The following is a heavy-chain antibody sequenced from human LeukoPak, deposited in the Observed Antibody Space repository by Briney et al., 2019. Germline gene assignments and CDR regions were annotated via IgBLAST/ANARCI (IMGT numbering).Heavy chain of an antibody. Sequence: SETLSLTCTVSGVSISSSSYYWAWLRQPPGKGLEWIGYIYYSGSTNYNPSLKSRVTISVDTSKNQFSLRLNSVTAADTALYYCARVTEYYGSGRRHNYYSYYMDVWGKGTTVTISS. CDR3: ARVTEYYGSGRRHNYYSYYMDV. CDR2: IYYSGST. V-gene: IGHV4-61*05. CDR1: GVSISSSSYY. J-gene: IGHJ6*03. D-gene: IGHD3-10*01.